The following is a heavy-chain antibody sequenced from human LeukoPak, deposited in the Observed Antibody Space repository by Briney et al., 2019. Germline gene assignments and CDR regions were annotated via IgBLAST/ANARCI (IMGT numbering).Heavy chain of an antibody. Sequence: ASVKVSCKASGYTFTNYGIFWVRQAPGQGLEWMGWISAYSGNTNYAQKLQGRVTMTTETSTSTAYMELESLRSDVTAVYYCAISQGSYYDTSGYLGGDYWGQGTLVTVSS. CDR2: ISAYSGNT. CDR3: AISQGSYYDTSGYLGGDY. D-gene: IGHD3-22*01. J-gene: IGHJ4*02. CDR1: GYTFTNYG. V-gene: IGHV1-18*01.